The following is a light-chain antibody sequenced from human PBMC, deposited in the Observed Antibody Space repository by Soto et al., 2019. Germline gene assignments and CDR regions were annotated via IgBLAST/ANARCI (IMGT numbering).Light chain of an antibody. CDR1: QSVSSN. J-gene: IGKJ1*01. V-gene: IGKV3-15*01. CDR3: QQYNNWPQT. CDR2: DAS. Sequence: IVMTQSPATLSVSPGERATLSCRASQSVSSNLAWYQQKPGQAPRLLIYDASTRATGFPARFSGSGSGTEFTLTISSLQSEDFAVYYCQQYNNWPQTFGQGTKVEIK.